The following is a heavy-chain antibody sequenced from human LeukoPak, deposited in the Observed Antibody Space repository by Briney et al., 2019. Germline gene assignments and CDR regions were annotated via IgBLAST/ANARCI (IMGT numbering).Heavy chain of an antibody. CDR3: ARDSVGATEGEGFDY. CDR2: INTDGSST. V-gene: IGHV3-74*01. J-gene: IGHJ4*02. CDR1: GFTFSSYW. Sequence: PGGSLRLSCAASGFTFSSYWMHWVRQAPGKGLVWVSRINTDGSSTSYADSVKGRVTISRDNSKNTLYLQMNSLRAEDTAVYYCARDSVGATEGEGFDYWGQGTLVTVSS. D-gene: IGHD1-26*01.